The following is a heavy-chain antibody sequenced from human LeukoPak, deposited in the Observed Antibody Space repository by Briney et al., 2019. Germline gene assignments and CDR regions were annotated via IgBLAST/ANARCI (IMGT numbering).Heavy chain of an antibody. CDR3: TRVQAGRSGLMDV. D-gene: IGHD2-8*02. V-gene: IGHV3-74*01. Sequence: RGSLRLSCAASGFTFSIYAMNWVRQAPGEGLVWVSRIDPDGITTNYADSVKGRFTTSRDNARNTLYLQMNSLTAEDTALYYCTRVQAGRSGLMDVWGRGTTVTVSS. J-gene: IGHJ6*02. CDR1: GFTFSIYA. CDR2: IDPDGITT.